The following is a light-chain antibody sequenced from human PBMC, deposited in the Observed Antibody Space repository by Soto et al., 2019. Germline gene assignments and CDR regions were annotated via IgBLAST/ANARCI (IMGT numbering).Light chain of an antibody. CDR2: GNN. V-gene: IGLV1-40*01. CDR3: QSYDSSLGNV. J-gene: IGLJ1*01. Sequence: VLTQPPSGSGAPGQRVTISCTGSSSNIGAGYDVHWYQQLPGTAPKLLIYGNNNRPSGVPDRFSGSKSGTSASLAITGLQAEDEADYYCQSYDSSLGNVFGTGTKVTVL. CDR1: SSNIGAGYD.